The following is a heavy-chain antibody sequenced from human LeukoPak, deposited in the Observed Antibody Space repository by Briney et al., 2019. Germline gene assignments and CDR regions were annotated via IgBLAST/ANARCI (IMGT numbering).Heavy chain of an antibody. D-gene: IGHD1-26*01. V-gene: IGHV4-39*01. CDR1: GGSISSSSYY. CDR2: IYYSGST. CDR3: ARVRSGWFDP. Sequence: SETLALTCTVSGGSISSSSYYWGWIRQPPGKGLEWIGSIYYSGSTYYNPSLKSRVTISVDTSRHQFSLKLSSVTAADTAVYYCARVRSGWFDPWGQGSLVTVSS. J-gene: IGHJ5*02.